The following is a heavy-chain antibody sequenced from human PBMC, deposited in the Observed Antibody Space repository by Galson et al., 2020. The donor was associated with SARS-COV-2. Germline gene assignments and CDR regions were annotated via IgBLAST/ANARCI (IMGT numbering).Heavy chain of an antibody. CDR1: GGSISSNGYY. CDR2: IYYSGSA. Sequence: SETLSLTCTVSGGSISSNGYYWTWIRQHPGKGLEWIGYIYYSGSAYYSPSLKSRVTISVDTSKNQFSLKLTSVTAADTAMYYCARDSGYMVGATSAFDIWGQGTMVTVSS. D-gene: IGHD1-26*01. J-gene: IGHJ3*02. CDR3: ARDSGYMVGATSAFDI. V-gene: IGHV4-31*03.